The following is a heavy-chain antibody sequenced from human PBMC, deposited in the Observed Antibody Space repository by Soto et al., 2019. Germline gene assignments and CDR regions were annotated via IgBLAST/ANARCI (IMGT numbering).Heavy chain of an antibody. Sequence: PGGSLRLSCAASGFTFSSYAMSWVRQAPGKGLEWVSAISGSGGSTYYADSVKSRFTISRDNSKNTLYLQMNSLRAEDTAVYYCAKDRVGGTDIYYCYGMDVWGQGTTVTVSS. CDR2: ISGSGGST. D-gene: IGHD6-19*01. V-gene: IGHV3-23*01. CDR1: GFTFSSYA. J-gene: IGHJ6*02. CDR3: AKDRVGGTDIYYCYGMDV.